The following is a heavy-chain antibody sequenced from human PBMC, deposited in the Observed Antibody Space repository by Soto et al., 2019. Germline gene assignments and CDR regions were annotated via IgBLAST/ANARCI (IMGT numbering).Heavy chain of an antibody. CDR3: ARVMAGSYYNYYFDY. J-gene: IGHJ4*02. Sequence: PSETLSLTCTVSGGSISSYDWSWVRQPPGKGLEWIGYIYYSRSTNYNPTLKSRVIMSVDTSKNHFSLKLISVTAADTAVYFCARVMAGSYYNYYFDYWGQGTLVTVSS. D-gene: IGHD1-26*01. V-gene: IGHV4-59*01. CDR1: GGSISSYD. CDR2: IYYSRST.